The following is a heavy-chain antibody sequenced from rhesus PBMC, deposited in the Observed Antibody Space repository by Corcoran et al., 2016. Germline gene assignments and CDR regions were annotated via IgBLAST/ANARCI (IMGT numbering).Heavy chain of an antibody. V-gene: IGHV4-127*01. J-gene: IGHJ5-1*01. D-gene: IGHD2-21*01. CDR1: GSSLISGFG. CDR3: ARQVGGYNHFDV. CDR2: IGGSNDST. Sequence: QVQLQASGPGLVKPSETLSLTCAVSGSSLISGFGWRWIGHPPGTGLEWGGVMGGEWSVSIGGSNDSTNFTPSLKSRVTISKATSKIQFSLKLTSVAAADTAVYYWARQVGGYNHFDVWGAGVLVTVSS.